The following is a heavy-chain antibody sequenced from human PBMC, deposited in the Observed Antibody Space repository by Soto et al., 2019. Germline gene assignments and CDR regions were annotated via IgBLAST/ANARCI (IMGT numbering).Heavy chain of an antibody. D-gene: IGHD6-13*01. J-gene: IGHJ6*02. CDR2: IYPGDSDT. V-gene: IGHV5-51*01. Sequence: GESLKISCKGSGYSFTSYWIGWVRQMPGKGLEWMGIIYPGDSDTRYSPSFQGQVTISADKSISTAYLQWSSLKAPDTAMYYCARTPADSSWYDYYYYDGRDVWSQGTTVTVSS. CDR3: ARTPADSSWYDYYYYDGRDV. CDR1: GYSFTSYW.